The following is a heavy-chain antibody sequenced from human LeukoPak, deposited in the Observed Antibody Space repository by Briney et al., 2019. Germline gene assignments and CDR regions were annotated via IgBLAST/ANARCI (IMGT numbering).Heavy chain of an antibody. CDR2: INTGGST. CDR3: ARDWASTVTTFYYGMDV. J-gene: IGHJ6*02. Sequence: PSETLSLTCTVSGVSISSYYWSWIRQPAGRGLEWIGRINTGGSTYYNPSLKSRVTMSLDTSKNQFSLRLSSVTAADTAVYYCARDWASTVTTFYYGMDVWGQGTTVTVSS. D-gene: IGHD4-17*01. CDR1: GVSISSYY. V-gene: IGHV4-4*07.